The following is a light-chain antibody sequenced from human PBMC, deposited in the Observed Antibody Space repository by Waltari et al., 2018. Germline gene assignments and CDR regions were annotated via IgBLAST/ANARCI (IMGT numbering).Light chain of an antibody. CDR1: KSVLYSSNNKNY. V-gene: IGKV4-1*01. Sequence: DIVMTQSPDSLSVSLGERATINCKSSKSVLYSSNNKNYFAWYQQKPRQPPKLLIYWASTRQSGVPDRFSGSGSGTDFTLTISNLQAEDVAVYYCQQYYSSPITFGQGTRLELK. CDR2: WAS. CDR3: QQYYSSPIT. J-gene: IGKJ5*01.